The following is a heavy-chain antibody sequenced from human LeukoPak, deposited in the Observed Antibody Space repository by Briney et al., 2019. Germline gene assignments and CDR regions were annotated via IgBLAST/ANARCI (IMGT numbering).Heavy chain of an antibody. J-gene: IGHJ4*02. CDR3: AILAPGYFDY. CDR1: GYSISSGYY. CDR2: IYYSGST. Sequence: TSETLSLTCTVSGYSISSGYYWGWIRQPPGKGLEWIGSIYYSGSTYYNPSLKSRVTISVDTSKNQFSLKLSSVTAADTAVYYCAILAPGYFDYWGQGTLVTVSS. V-gene: IGHV4-38-2*02. D-gene: IGHD2-15*01.